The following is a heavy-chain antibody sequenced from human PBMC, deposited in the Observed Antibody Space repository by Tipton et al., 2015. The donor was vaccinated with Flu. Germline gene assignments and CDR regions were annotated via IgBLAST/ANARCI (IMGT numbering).Heavy chain of an antibody. CDR3: ARWGFIYGGNTHEWSDP. D-gene: IGHD4-23*01. CDR1: GYSISSGYY. V-gene: IGHV4-38-2*02. Sequence: LRLSCTVSGYSISSGYYWGWIRQPPGKGLEWIGSIYHSGSTYYNPSLKSRVTISVDTSKNQFSLKLSSVTAADTAVYYCARWGFIYGGNTHEWSDPWGQGTLVTVSS. J-gene: IGHJ5*02. CDR2: IYHSGST.